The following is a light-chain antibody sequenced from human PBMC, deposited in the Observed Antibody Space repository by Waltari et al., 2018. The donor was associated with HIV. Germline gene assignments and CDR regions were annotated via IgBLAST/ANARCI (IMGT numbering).Light chain of an antibody. CDR1: SSDVGGYNY. V-gene: IGLV2-8*01. CDR2: EVS. J-gene: IGLJ2*01. CDR3: SSYAGSSIVV. Sequence: QSALTQPPSASGSPGQSVTISCTGTSSDVGGYNYVSWYQQHPGKAPKLMIYEVSKRPSGVPDRFSGSKSGNTASLTVSGLQAEDEADYYYSSYAGSSIVVFGGGTNLTVL.